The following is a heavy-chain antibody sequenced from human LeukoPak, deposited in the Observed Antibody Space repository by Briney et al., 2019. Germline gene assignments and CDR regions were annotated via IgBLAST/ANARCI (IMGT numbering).Heavy chain of an antibody. V-gene: IGHV3-21*01. CDR2: ISSSSSYI. CDR1: GFTFSSYS. CDR3: ARDTYGSGSYSGY. Sequence: GGSLRLSCAASGFTFSSYSMNWVRQAPGKGLEWVSSISSSSSYIYYADSVKGRFTISRDNAKNSLYLQMNSLRAEDTAVYYCARDTYGSGSYSGYWGQGTLATVSS. J-gene: IGHJ4*02. D-gene: IGHD3-10*01.